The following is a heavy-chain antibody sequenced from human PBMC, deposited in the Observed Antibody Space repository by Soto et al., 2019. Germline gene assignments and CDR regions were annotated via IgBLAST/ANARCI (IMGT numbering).Heavy chain of an antibody. D-gene: IGHD2-2*01. Sequence: GGSLRLSCAASGFTFSNAWMSWVRQAPGKGLEWVGRIKSKTDGGTTDYAAPVKGRFTISRDDSKNTLYLQMNSLKTEDTAVYYCSGYCSSTSCYDHFDYWGQGTLVTVSS. CDR2: IKSKTDGGTT. J-gene: IGHJ4*02. V-gene: IGHV3-15*01. CDR1: GFTFSNAW. CDR3: SGYCSSTSCYDHFDY.